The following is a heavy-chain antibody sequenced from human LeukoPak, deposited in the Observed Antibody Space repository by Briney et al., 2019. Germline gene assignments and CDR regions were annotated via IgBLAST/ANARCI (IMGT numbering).Heavy chain of an antibody. D-gene: IGHD1-26*01. J-gene: IGHJ4*02. CDR1: GGSISSSSYY. Sequence: SETLSLTCTVSGGSISSSSYYWGWIRQPPGKGLEWIGSIYYSGSTYYNPSLKSRVTISVDTSKNQFSLKLSSVTAADTAVYYCASIKGLVGATSDYWGQGTLVTVSS. V-gene: IGHV4-39*01. CDR3: ASIKGLVGATSDY. CDR2: IYYSGST.